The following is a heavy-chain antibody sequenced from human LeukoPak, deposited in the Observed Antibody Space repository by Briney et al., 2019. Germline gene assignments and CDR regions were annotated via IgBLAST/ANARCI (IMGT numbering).Heavy chain of an antibody. V-gene: IGHV7-4-1*02. CDR2: INTNTGNP. CDR1: GYTFTSYA. CDR3: ARARAHYYYYGMDV. Sequence: ASVKVSCKASGYTFTSYAMNWVRQAPGQGLEWMGWINTNTGNPTYAQGFTGRFVFSLDTSVSTAYLQISSLKAEDTAMYYCARARAHYYYYGMDVWGQGTTVTVSS. J-gene: IGHJ6*02.